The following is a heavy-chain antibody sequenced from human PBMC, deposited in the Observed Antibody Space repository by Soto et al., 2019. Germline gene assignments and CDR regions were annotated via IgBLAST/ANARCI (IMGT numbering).Heavy chain of an antibody. CDR1: GYTFTSYG. V-gene: IGHV1-18*01. Sequence: QVQLVQSGAEVKKPGASVKVSCKASGYTFTSYGISWVRQAPGQGLEWMGWISAYNGNTKYAQKLQGRVTMTTDTTTNTANRGLRRRRSDDTAVYYCARRAPPMDVWGQGDTVTVSS. CDR3: ARRAPPMDV. CDR2: ISAYNGNT. J-gene: IGHJ6*02.